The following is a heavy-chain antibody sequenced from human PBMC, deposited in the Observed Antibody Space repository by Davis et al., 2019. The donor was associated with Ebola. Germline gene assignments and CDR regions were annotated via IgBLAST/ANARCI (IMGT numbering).Heavy chain of an antibody. D-gene: IGHD4-17*01. V-gene: IGHV3-23*01. CDR2: ISGSGGST. CDR3: ARGGEDYGGWYFDL. J-gene: IGHJ2*01. CDR1: GFTFSSYA. Sequence: GESLKISCAASGFTFSSYAMSWVRQAPGKGLEWVSAISGSGGSTYYADSVKGRFTISRDNAKNSVYLQMGSLRAEDTAVYYCARGGEDYGGWYFDLWGRGTLLTVSS.